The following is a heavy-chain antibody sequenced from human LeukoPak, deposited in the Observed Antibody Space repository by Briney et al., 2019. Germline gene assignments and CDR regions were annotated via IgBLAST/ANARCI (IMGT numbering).Heavy chain of an antibody. CDR1: GFTFSTYA. V-gene: IGHV3-64D*09. CDR2: ISRSGDST. CDR3: ARDRYLERPVGMDV. J-gene: IGHJ6*02. D-gene: IGHD1-1*01. Sequence: TGGSLRLSCSASGFTFSTYAMHWVRQAPGKGLEYVSAISRSGDSTNYAASVKGRFTISRDPSKNTLSLQMSSLRVDDTAVYYCARDRYLERPVGMDVWGQGTTVTVSS.